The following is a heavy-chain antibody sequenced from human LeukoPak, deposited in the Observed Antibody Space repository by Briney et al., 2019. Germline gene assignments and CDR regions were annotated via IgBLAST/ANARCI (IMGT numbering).Heavy chain of an antibody. CDR2: ISAYNGNT. CDR1: GYTFTSYG. Sequence: GASVKVSCKASGYTFTSYGISWVRQAPGQGLEWMGWISAYNGNTNYAQKLQGRVTMTTDTSTSTAYMELRSLRSDDTAVYYCARDVEIWGAVAENWFDPWGQGTLVTVSS. CDR3: ARDVEIWGAVAENWFDP. V-gene: IGHV1-18*01. J-gene: IGHJ5*02. D-gene: IGHD6-19*01.